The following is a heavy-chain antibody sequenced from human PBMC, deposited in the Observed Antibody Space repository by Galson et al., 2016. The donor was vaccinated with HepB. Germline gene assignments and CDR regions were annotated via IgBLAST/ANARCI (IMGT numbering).Heavy chain of an antibody. V-gene: IGHV3-15*01. Sequence: SLRLSCAASGFPFNNAWLNWVCQAPGKGLEWVGLIKSKNNGGATSTYAAPVEGRFSVSRDDSKNTLYLQMHSLKNEDTVVYYCTTEYWYYMDVWGKGTTVTVSS. J-gene: IGHJ6*03. CDR1: GFPFNNAW. CDR3: TTEYWYYMDV. D-gene: IGHD2-8*02. CDR2: IKSKNNGGATS.